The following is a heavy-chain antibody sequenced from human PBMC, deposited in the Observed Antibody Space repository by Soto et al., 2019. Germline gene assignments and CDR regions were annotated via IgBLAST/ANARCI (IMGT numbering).Heavy chain of an antibody. V-gene: IGHV4-31*03. D-gene: IGHD3-10*01. J-gene: IGHJ5*02. CDR3: ARYMRGVHNARASIDP. CDR2: IYYTGST. Sequence: QVQLQESGPRLVKPSQTLSLTCNVSGDYIRSGGYYWSWIRQRPGKDLEWIGYIYYTGSTYYNRYLRSRLSMSVDTSENQFSLKLTSVTAAATAIYYCARYMRGVHNARASIDPWGQGIMVSVS. CDR1: GDYIRSGGYY.